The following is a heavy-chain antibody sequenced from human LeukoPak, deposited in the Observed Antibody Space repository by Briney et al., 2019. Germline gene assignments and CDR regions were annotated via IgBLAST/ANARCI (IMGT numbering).Heavy chain of an antibody. V-gene: IGHV4-34*01. CDR3: ARVARGILTGYLTN. CDR1: GGSFSGYY. CDR2: INHSGST. D-gene: IGHD3-9*01. Sequence: SETLTLTCAVYGGSFSGYYWSWIRQLPGKGLEWIGEINHSGSTNYNPSFKSRVTISVDMSRNQFSLKLSSVTAADTAVYYCARVARGILTGYLTNCGQGTLVTVSS. J-gene: IGHJ4*02.